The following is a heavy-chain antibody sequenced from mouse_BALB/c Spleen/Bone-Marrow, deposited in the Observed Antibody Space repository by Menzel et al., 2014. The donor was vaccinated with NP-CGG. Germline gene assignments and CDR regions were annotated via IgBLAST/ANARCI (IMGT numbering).Heavy chain of an antibody. J-gene: IGHJ4*01. V-gene: IGHV1-9*01. CDR3: ARGIDYYAMDY. Sequence: QVQLQQSGAELMKPGASVKISCKATGYTFSSYWIEWVKQRPGHGLEWIGEILPGSGSTNYNEKFKGKATSTADTSSNTAYMQLSSLTSEDSAVYYCARGIDYYAMDYWGQGTSVTVSS. CDR1: GYTFSSYW. CDR2: ILPGSGST.